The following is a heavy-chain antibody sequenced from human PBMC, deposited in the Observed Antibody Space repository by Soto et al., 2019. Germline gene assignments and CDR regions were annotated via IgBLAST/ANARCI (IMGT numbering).Heavy chain of an antibody. CDR1: GFSFNSFN. CDR3: ARDLGLLQSLFDY. V-gene: IGHV3-21*01. Sequence: GGSLRLSCLASGFSFNSFNMNWIRRAPGRGLEWVASISVSGDNIYYGDSVQGRFTISRDNSKRSVFLDLKSLRVEDTAVYYCARDLGLLQSLFDYWRQRTLVTVSS. CDR2: ISVSGDNI. D-gene: IGHD1-1*01. J-gene: IGHJ4*02.